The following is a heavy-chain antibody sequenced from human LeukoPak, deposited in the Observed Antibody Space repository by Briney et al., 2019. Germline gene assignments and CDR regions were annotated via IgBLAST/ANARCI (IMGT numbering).Heavy chain of an antibody. CDR1: GFTFSSYG. Sequence: GRSLRLSCAASGFTFSSYGMHWVRQAPGKGLEWVAVISYDGSNKYYADSVKGRFTISRDNSKNTLYLQMNSLRAEDTAVYYCAKDYQPLKIMVRGATFDYWGQGTLVTVSS. J-gene: IGHJ4*02. D-gene: IGHD3-10*01. V-gene: IGHV3-30*18. CDR2: ISYDGSNK. CDR3: AKDYQPLKIMVRGATFDY.